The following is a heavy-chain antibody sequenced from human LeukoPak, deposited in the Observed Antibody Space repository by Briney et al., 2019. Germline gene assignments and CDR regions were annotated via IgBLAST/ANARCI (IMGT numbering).Heavy chain of an antibody. CDR3: ARGRSKPRPRQWLVFCYMDV. CDR1: GGSISSGNYY. V-gene: IGHV4-61*02. CDR2: VSSGGSI. Sequence: SSETLSLTCTLSGGSISSGNYYWGWIRQPAGKGLEWIGRVSSGGSINYNPSLKSRVTISVDTSKNQFSLKLSSVTAADTAVYYCARGRSKPRPRQWLVFCYMDVWGKGTTLTVSS. D-gene: IGHD6-19*01. J-gene: IGHJ6*03.